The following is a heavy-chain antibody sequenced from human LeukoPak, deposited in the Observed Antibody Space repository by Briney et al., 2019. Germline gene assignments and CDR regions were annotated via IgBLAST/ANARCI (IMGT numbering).Heavy chain of an antibody. CDR1: GGSFSGYY. Sequence: SETLSLTCAVYGGSFSGYYWSWIRQPPGKGLEWIGEINHSGSTNYNPSLKSRVTISVDTSKNQFSLKLSSVTAADTAVYYCASGSGWYVLDYWGQGTLVTVSS. D-gene: IGHD6-19*01. J-gene: IGHJ4*02. V-gene: IGHV4-34*01. CDR2: INHSGST. CDR3: ASGSGWYVLDY.